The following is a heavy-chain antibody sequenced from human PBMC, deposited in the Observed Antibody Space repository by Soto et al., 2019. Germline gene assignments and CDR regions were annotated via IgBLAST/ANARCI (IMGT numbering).Heavy chain of an antibody. V-gene: IGHV1-18*01. CDR2: INTYNGNT. J-gene: IGHJ4*01. Sequence: GASVKVSCKASGYTFNTYGISWVRQAPGQGLEWMGWINTYNGNTKYIQKFQDRVTMTTDTSTSTVYMELRSLRSDDTAVYYCAIISSCSYGSCYGVYWGQGCLVTVSS. CDR1: GYTFNTYG. CDR3: AIISSCSYGSCYGVY. D-gene: IGHD2-15*01.